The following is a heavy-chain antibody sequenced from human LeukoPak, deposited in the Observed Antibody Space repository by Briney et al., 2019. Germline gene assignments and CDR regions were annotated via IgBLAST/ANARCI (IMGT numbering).Heavy chain of an antibody. CDR3: ARSSYCSSTSCYGRPFDY. V-gene: IGHV4-59*01. CDR1: GSSISSYY. CDR2: IYYSGST. Sequence: SETLSLTCTVSGSSISSYYWSWIRQPPGKGLEWIGYIYYSGSTNYNPSLKSRVTISVDTSKNQFSLKLSSVTAADTAVYYCARSSYCSSTSCYGRPFDYWGQGTLVTVSS. D-gene: IGHD2-2*01. J-gene: IGHJ4*02.